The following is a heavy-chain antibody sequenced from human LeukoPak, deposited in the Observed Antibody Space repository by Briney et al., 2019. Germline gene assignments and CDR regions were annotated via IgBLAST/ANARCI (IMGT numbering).Heavy chain of an antibody. CDR2: IYYNGHT. V-gene: IGHV4-31*03. J-gene: IGHJ4*02. CDR1: GGSISNGGYY. CDR3: ARDGYFDWLLYRSVVGDGSSLDY. D-gene: IGHD3-9*01. Sequence: SETLSLTCTVSGGSISNGGYYWSWIRQLPGKGLEWIGYIYYNGHTYYNPSLKSRVVISVDTSKNQFSLKLSSVTAADTAVYYCARDGYFDWLLYRSVVGDGSSLDYWGQGTLVTVSS.